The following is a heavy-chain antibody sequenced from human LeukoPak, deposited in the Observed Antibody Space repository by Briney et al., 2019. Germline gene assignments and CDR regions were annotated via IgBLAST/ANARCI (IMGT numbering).Heavy chain of an antibody. Sequence: SQTLSLTCAISGDSVSSNSAAWNWIRRSPSRGLEWLGRTYYRSKWYNDYAVSVKSRITINPDTSKNQFSLQLNSVTPEDTAVYYCARDGVVGAGDAFGIWGQGTMVTVSS. D-gene: IGHD1-26*01. CDR3: ARDGVVGAGDAFGI. CDR1: GDSVSSNSAA. V-gene: IGHV6-1*01. CDR2: TYYRSKWYN. J-gene: IGHJ3*02.